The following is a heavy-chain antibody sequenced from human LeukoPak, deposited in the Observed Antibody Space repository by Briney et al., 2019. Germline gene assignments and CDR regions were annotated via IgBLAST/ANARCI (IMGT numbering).Heavy chain of an antibody. CDR1: GCTFSSYA. CDR3: ARGRLIGAPDERYYLDY. Sequence: SVKVSCKASGCTFSSYAISWVRQAPGQGLERMGGIIPIFGTANYAQKFQGRVTITADQSTSPAYVEVSSLRSEDTAVYYCARGRLIGAPDERYYLDYWGQGTLVTVSS. D-gene: IGHD2-2*01. V-gene: IGHV1-69*13. J-gene: IGHJ4*02. CDR2: IIPIFGTA.